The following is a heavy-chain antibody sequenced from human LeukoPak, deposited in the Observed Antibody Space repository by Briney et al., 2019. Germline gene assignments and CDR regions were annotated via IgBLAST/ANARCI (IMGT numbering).Heavy chain of an antibody. Sequence: GESLKISCKGSGYSFTTYWIIWVRQMPGKGLEWMGSIYPGDSDTTYSPSFQGQATISVDKSITTAYLQWSSLKASDTAMYYCARLGRLGWLQLGSWGQGTLVTVSS. D-gene: IGHD5-24*01. CDR1: GYSFTTYW. CDR2: IYPGDSDT. J-gene: IGHJ4*02. CDR3: ARLGRLGWLQLGS. V-gene: IGHV5-51*01.